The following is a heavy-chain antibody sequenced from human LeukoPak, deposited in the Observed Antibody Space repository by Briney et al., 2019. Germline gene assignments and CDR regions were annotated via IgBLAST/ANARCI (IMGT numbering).Heavy chain of an antibody. CDR2: IYTSGST. D-gene: IGHD3-16*02. CDR1: GGSISSYY. V-gene: IGHV4-4*07. J-gene: IGHJ6*03. CDR3: ARDVRYREVFEGVYYYMDV. Sequence: SETLSLTCTVSGGSISSYYWSWIRQPAGKGLEWIGRIYTSGSTNYNPSLKSRVTMSVDTSKNQFSLKLSSVTAADTAVYYCARDVRYREVFEGVYYYMDVWGKGTTVTVSS.